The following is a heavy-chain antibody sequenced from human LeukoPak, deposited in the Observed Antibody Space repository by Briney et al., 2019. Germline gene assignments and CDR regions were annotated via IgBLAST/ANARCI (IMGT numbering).Heavy chain of an antibody. V-gene: IGHV1-69*05. J-gene: IGHJ6*03. CDR2: IIPIFGTA. CDR3: AGGIAVADYYYYYMDV. D-gene: IGHD6-19*01. Sequence: APVKVSCKASGGTFSSYAISWVRQAPGQGLEWMGRIIPIFGTANYAQKFQGRVTITTDESTSTAYMELSSLRSEDTAVYYCAGGIAVADYYYYYMDVWGKGTTVTVSS. CDR1: GGTFSSYA.